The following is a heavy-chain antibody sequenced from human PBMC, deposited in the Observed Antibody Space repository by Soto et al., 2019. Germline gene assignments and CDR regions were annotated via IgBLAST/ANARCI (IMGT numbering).Heavy chain of an antibody. J-gene: IGHJ4*02. V-gene: IGHV3-30*18. CDR1: GFSFSTYG. CDR2: ISNDGSNK. D-gene: IGHD1-26*01. Sequence: QVHLVESGGGVVQPGRSLRLSCAASGFSFSTYGMHWVRQAPGKGLEWVAFISNDGSNKYYADSVKGRFTISRDNSKKTLYLHLNGLRAEDTAVYYCAKGFGSYGAFDYWGQGALVTVSS. CDR3: AKGFGSYGAFDY.